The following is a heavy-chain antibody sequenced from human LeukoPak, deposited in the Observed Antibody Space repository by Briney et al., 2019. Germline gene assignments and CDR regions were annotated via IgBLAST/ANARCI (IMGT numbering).Heavy chain of an antibody. D-gene: IGHD6-6*01. J-gene: IGHJ6*03. Sequence: GGSLRLSCAAYGFTFSSYAMSWVRQAPGKGLEWVSAISGSGGSTYYAASVKGRFTISRDNSNNTLYLQMNSLRAEDTAVYYCAKGEYSSSSGYYYYMDVWGKGTTVTVSS. CDR2: ISGSGGST. CDR1: GFTFSSYA. CDR3: AKGEYSSSSGYYYYMDV. V-gene: IGHV3-23*01.